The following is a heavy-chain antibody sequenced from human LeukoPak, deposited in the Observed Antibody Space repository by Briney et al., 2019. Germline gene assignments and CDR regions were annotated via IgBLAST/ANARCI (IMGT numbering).Heavy chain of an antibody. D-gene: IGHD3-10*01. CDR3: AKGTPLLWFGELLNYFDY. Sequence: PGGSLRLSCAASGFTFSSYAMSWVRQAPGKGLEWVSAISGSGGSTYYADSVKGRFTISRDNSKNTLYLQMNSLRAEDTDVYYCAKGTPLLWFGELLNYFDYWGQGTLVTVSS. CDR1: GFTFSSYA. CDR2: ISGSGGST. J-gene: IGHJ4*02. V-gene: IGHV3-23*01.